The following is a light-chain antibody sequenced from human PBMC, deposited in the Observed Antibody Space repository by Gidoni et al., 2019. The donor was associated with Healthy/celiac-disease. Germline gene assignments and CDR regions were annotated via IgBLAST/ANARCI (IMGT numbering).Light chain of an antibody. CDR1: SSNIGNNY. CDR3: GTWDSSLSAGRV. Sequence: QSVLTQPPSVSAAPAQKVTISCSGSSSNIGNNYVSWYQQLPGTAPKLLIYDNNKRPSGIPDRFSGSKSGTSATLGITGLQTGDEADYYCGTWDSSLSAGRVFGGGTKLTVL. CDR2: DNN. V-gene: IGLV1-51*01. J-gene: IGLJ2*01.